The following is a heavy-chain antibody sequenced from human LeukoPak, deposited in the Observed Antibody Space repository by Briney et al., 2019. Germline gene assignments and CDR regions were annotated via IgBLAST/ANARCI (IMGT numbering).Heavy chain of an antibody. CDR3: ARVVYGDYEWARVYFDY. Sequence: GGSLRLSCAASGFTFSSYAIHWVRQAPGKGLEWVAVISYDGSYRNYADSVKGRFTISRDNSKNTLYLQMNSLRAEDTAVYYCARVVYGDYEWARVYFDYWGQGTLVTVSS. CDR1: GFTFSSYA. CDR2: ISYDGSYR. V-gene: IGHV3-30*03. J-gene: IGHJ4*02. D-gene: IGHD4-17*01.